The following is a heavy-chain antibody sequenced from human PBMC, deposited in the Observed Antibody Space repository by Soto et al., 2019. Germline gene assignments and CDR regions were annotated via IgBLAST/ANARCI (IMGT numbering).Heavy chain of an antibody. Sequence: QVQLQESGPGLVKPSQTLSLTCTVSGGSISSGGYYWTWIRQHPGKGLEWIGYIYYSGSTYYNPSLKSRVTISVDTSKNQFSLKLNSVTAADTAVYYCARGQETSSNGWELFDPWGQGTLVTVSS. CDR2: IYYSGST. D-gene: IGHD1-26*01. CDR1: GGSISSGGYY. J-gene: IGHJ5*02. CDR3: ARGQETSSNGWELFDP. V-gene: IGHV4-31*03.